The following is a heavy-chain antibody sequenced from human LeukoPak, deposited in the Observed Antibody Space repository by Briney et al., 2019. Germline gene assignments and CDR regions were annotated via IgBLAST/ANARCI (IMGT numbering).Heavy chain of an antibody. CDR2: IYSGGST. Sequence: GGSLRLSCAASGFTVSSNYMSWVRQAPGKGLEWVSVIYSGGSTYYADSVKGRFTISRDNSKNTLYLQMNSLRAEDTAVYYCAKDKQIYDSLDSWGQGTLVTVSS. J-gene: IGHJ4*02. V-gene: IGHV3-53*01. D-gene: IGHD3-3*01. CDR1: GFTVSSNY. CDR3: AKDKQIYDSLDS.